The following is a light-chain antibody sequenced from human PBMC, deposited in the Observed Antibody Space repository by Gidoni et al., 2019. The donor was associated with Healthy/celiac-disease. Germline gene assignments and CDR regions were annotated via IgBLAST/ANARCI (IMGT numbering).Light chain of an antibody. CDR1: QGIRND. CDR2: AAS. V-gene: IGKV1-6*01. J-gene: IGKJ2*01. CDR3: LQDYNYPNT. Sequence: AFQMTHSPSSLSASVGDRVTITCRASQGIRNDLGWYQQKPGKAPKLLIYAASSLQSGVPSRFSGSGSGTDFTLTISSLQPEDFATYYCLQDYNYPNTFXXXTKLEIK.